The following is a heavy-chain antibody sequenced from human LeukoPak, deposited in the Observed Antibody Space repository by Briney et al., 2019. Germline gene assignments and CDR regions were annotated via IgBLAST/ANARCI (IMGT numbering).Heavy chain of an antibody. Sequence: ASVKVSCKASGYTFTGYYMHWVRRAPGQGLEWMGWINPNSGGTNYAQKFQGRVTMTRDTSISTAYMELSRLRSDETAVYYCARLSRVVPAAINYWGQGTLISVSS. CDR3: ARLSRVVPAAINY. V-gene: IGHV1-2*02. CDR1: GYTFTGYY. CDR2: INPNSGGT. D-gene: IGHD2-2*01. J-gene: IGHJ4*02.